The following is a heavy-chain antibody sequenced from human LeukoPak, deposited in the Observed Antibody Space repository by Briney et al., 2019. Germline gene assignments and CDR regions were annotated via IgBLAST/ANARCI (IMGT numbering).Heavy chain of an antibody. CDR3: AREVSAGCRSSGSPSSSGKFDY. V-gene: IGHV4-4*07. D-gene: IGHD3-22*01. Sequence: SETLSLTCTVTGGSVSSYCWSWIRQPAGKGLGLIGRIYTSGRTNYNPSLKSRVTMSVDTSKNQFSLKLSSVTAADTAVYYCAREVSAGCRSSGSPSSSGKFDYWGQGTLVTVSS. CDR2: IYTSGRT. CDR1: GGSVSSYC. J-gene: IGHJ4*02.